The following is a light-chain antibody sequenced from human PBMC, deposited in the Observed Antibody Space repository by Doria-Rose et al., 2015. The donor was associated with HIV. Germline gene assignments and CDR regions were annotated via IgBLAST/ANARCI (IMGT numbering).Light chain of an antibody. CDR2: EVS. V-gene: IGLV2-14*01. Sequence: LTQSRSVSGSPGQSVTISCTGTSSDVGGYKYVSWYQQHPGKAPKLILYEVSNRPSGVSNRFSGSKSGNTTSLTISGLQADDEADYYCSSYTSTNTLVFGGGTKLTVL. CDR3: SSYTSTNTLV. J-gene: IGLJ3*02. CDR1: SSDVGGYKY.